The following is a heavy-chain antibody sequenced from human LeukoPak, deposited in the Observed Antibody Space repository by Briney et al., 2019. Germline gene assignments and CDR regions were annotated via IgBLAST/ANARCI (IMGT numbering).Heavy chain of an antibody. D-gene: IGHD3-10*01. J-gene: IGHJ4*02. CDR2: INSDGSST. CDR1: GFTFSSYW. V-gene: IGHV3-74*01. CDR3: ARAPPGSVPDY. Sequence: GGSLRLSCAVSGFTFSSYWMHWVRQAPGKGLVWVSRINSDGSSTSYADSVKGRFTISRDNAKNTLYLQMNSLRAEDTAVYYCARAPPGSVPDYWGQGTLVTVSS.